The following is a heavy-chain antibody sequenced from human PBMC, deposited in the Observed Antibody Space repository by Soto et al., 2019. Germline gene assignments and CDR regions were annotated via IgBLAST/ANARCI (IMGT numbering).Heavy chain of an antibody. CDR3: ARGDGSGSYYNPVNWFDP. D-gene: IGHD3-10*01. CDR2: TWYDGDNK. Sequence: GGSLRLSCAASGFTFSGYAMTWVRQAPGKGLEWLAVTWYDGDNKYYADSVKGRFTISRDNSRNTLFLQMNSLRVEDTAVYYCARGDGSGSYYNPVNWFDPWGQGTLVTVSS. V-gene: IGHV3-33*08. J-gene: IGHJ5*02. CDR1: GFTFSGYA.